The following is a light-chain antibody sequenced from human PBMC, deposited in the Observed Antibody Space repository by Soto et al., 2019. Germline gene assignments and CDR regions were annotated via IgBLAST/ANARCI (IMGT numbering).Light chain of an antibody. Sequence: DIVMTQSPAFVSASLGERVTLSCRASRTIDTYLAWFQHRLGQPPRLLIFGASVRAPGVPPRFSGGGSGTEFTLTITSLRSEDFAVYFCQQYDASPPGTFGGGTTVEI. J-gene: IGKJ4*01. CDR2: GAS. V-gene: IGKV3-15*01. CDR3: QQYDASPPGT. CDR1: RTIDTY.